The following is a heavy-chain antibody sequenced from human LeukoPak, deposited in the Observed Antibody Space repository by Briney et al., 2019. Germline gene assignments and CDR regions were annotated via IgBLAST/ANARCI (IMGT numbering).Heavy chain of an antibody. CDR2: IYYSGST. Sequence: SETLSLTCTVSGGSISSYYWSWIRQPPGKGLEWTGYIYYSGSTNYNPSLKSRVTISVDTSKNQFSLELSSVTAADTAVYYCARGPYSGYNGLFDYWGQGTLVTVSS. V-gene: IGHV4-59*01. CDR3: ARGPYSGYNGLFDY. J-gene: IGHJ4*02. D-gene: IGHD5-12*01. CDR1: GGSISSYY.